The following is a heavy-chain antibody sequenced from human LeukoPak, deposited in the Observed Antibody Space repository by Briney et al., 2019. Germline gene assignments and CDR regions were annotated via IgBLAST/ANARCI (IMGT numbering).Heavy chain of an antibody. CDR2: ISYDGSNK. J-gene: IGHJ4*02. V-gene: IGHV3-30*03. CDR3: ATPRGYGDYFSLYFDY. D-gene: IGHD4-17*01. Sequence: GGSLRLSCAASGFTFSSYGMHWVRQAPGKGLEWVAVISYDGSNKYYADSVKGRFTISRDNSKNTLYLQMNSLRAEDTAVYYCATPRGYGDYFSLYFDYWGQGTLVTVSS. CDR1: GFTFSSYG.